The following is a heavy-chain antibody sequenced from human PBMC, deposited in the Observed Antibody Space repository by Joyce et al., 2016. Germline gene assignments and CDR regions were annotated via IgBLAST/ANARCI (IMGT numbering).Heavy chain of an antibody. CDR1: RFAFSSYA. CDR3: AKDQDYGDYSVDY. D-gene: IGHD4-17*01. V-gene: IGHV3-23*01. J-gene: IGHJ4*02. CDR2: ISSSGGST. Sequence: EVQLLESGGGLVQPGGSLRLSCAASRFAFSSYAMSWVRQAPGKGLEWVSTISSSGGSTYYSNSVKGRFTISKDTAETTLYLQTNSLRAGDTAVYYCAKDQDYGDYSVDYWGQGTLVTVSS.